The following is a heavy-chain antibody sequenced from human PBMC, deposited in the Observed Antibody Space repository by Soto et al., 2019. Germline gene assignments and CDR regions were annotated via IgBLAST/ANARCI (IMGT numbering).Heavy chain of an antibody. V-gene: IGHV3-23*01. CDR3: ARDVWETTSMYYGLDV. CDR2: ITGSGAIT. Sequence: EAQLLESGEGLLQPGGSLRLSCAASGFTFSSYAMSWVRLAPGKGLEWVSGITGSGAITYYTDSVKGRFTISRDNSKNTLYLQMHSLRAEDTTVYYCARDVWETTSMYYGLDVWGLGTTVTVSS. D-gene: IGHD1-26*01. J-gene: IGHJ6*02. CDR1: GFTFSSYA.